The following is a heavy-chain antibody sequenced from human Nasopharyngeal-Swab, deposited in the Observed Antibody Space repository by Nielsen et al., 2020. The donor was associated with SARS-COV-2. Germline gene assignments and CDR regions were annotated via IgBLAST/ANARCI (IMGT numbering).Heavy chain of an antibody. CDR2: IYYSGST. J-gene: IGHJ4*02. V-gene: IGHV4-59*01. CDR1: GGSISSYY. D-gene: IGHD3-22*01. CDR3: ARADYYYDSSGYFAGHYFDY. Sequence: SETLSLTCTVSGGSISSYYWSWIRQPPGKGLEWIGYIYYSGSTNYNPSLKSRVTISVDTSKNQFSLKLSSVTAADTAVYYCARADYYYDSSGYFAGHYFDYWGQGTLVTVSS.